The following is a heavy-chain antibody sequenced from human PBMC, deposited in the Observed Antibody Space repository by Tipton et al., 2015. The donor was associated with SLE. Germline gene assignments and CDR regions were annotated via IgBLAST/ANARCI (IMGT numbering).Heavy chain of an antibody. CDR2: IYYSGST. Sequence: TLSLTCTVSGGSISSSTYYWGWIRQPPGKGLEWVGSIYYSGSTSYNPSLKSRVTISVDTSKNQFSLKLSSVTAADTAVYYCARDRDCSSTSCPLKYWGQGTLVTVSS. CDR3: ARDRDCSSTSCPLKY. D-gene: IGHD2-2*01. CDR1: GGSISSSTYY. J-gene: IGHJ4*02. V-gene: IGHV4-39*07.